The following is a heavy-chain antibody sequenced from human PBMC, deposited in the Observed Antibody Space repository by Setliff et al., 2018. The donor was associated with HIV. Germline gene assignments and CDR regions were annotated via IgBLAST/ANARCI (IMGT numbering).Heavy chain of an antibody. Sequence: GASVKVSCKASGYTFSDYGVSWVRQAPGQGLEWMGWISSYNGNTHFAQKYQDRISMTTDTSANIAYMELRSLQSDDAAVYYCARIDKSITIFGVVSYPMDVWGKGTTVTVSS. CDR2: ISSYNGNT. V-gene: IGHV1-18*01. D-gene: IGHD3-3*01. J-gene: IGHJ6*03. CDR1: GYTFSDYG. CDR3: ARIDKSITIFGVVSYPMDV.